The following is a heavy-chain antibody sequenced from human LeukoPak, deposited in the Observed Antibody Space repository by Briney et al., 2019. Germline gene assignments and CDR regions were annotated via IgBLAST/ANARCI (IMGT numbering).Heavy chain of an antibody. Sequence: SETLSLTCTVSGGSISSGDHYWSWIRQPPGTGLEWIGYIYNSGGTYYNPSLKSRVTISVDTSKNQFSLKLTSVTAADTAEYYCARGRGSGTLAFSFDYWGQGTLVTVSS. V-gene: IGHV4-30-4*08. CDR2: IYNSGGT. J-gene: IGHJ4*02. D-gene: IGHD1-7*01. CDR1: GGSISSGDHY. CDR3: ARGRGSGTLAFSFDY.